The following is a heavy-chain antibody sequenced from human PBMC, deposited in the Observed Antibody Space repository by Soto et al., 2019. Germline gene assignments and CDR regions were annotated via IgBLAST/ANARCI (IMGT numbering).Heavy chain of an antibody. D-gene: IGHD4-17*01. CDR1: GGTFTTSA. V-gene: IGHV1-69*12. J-gene: IGHJ6*02. Sequence: QVQLVQSGAAVKKPGSSVKVSCKASGGTFTTSAISWVRQAPGQGLEWMGGIIPIFSTADYAQKFQGRVTITADESTTTAYMELSSLRSKDTAVYYCARDRPRENYGGNYYYEMDVWGQGTTVTVSS. CDR3: ARDRPRENYGGNYYYEMDV. CDR2: IIPIFSTA.